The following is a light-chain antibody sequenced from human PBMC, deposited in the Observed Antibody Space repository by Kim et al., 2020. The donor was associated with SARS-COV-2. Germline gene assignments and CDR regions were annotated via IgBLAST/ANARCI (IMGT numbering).Light chain of an antibody. Sequence: VSPGERVTLSCRASQSVSSDLAWYQQKPGQAPRLLIYSASARATGIPARFSGSGSGTGFTLTITSLQSEDFAVYYCQQYNNWPLTFGGGTKVDIK. CDR1: QSVSSD. CDR2: SAS. J-gene: IGKJ4*01. CDR3: QQYNNWPLT. V-gene: IGKV3-15*01.